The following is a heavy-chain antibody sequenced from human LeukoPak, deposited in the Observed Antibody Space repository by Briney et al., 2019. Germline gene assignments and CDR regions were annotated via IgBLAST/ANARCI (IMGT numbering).Heavy chain of an antibody. CDR1: GYTFTGYY. V-gene: IGHV1-2*02. CDR3: ARVPLAMVRGDYDY. CDR2: INPNSGGT. D-gene: IGHD3-10*01. J-gene: IGHJ4*02. Sequence: ASVKVSCKASGYTFTGYYMHWVRQAPGQGLEWMGWINPNSGGTNYAQRFQGRVTMTRDTSISTAHMELSRLRSDDTAVYYCARVPLAMVRGDYDYWGQGTLVTVSS.